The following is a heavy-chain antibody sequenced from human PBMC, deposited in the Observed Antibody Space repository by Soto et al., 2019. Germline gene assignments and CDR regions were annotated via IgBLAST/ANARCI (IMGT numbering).Heavy chain of an antibody. J-gene: IGHJ4*02. D-gene: IGHD3-22*01. CDR3: ARHGMAYYDSSGYYYSPYYFDY. CDR2: FYYSGGT. Sequence: QLQLQESGPGLVKPSETLSLTCTVSGGSISSSSYYWGWIRQPPGKGLEWIGSFYYSGGTYYNPSLKSRVTIPVDTSMNRFPLKLSSVTAAAAAVYYCARHGMAYYDSSGYYYSPYYFDYWGQGTLVTVSS. CDR1: GGSISSSSYY. V-gene: IGHV4-39*01.